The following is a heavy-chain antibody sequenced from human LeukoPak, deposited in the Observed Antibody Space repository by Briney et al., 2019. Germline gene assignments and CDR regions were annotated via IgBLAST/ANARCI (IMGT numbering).Heavy chain of an antibody. CDR1: GFTFSSYA. Sequence: GGSLRLSCAASGFTFSSYAMSWVRQAPGKGLEWVSAISGSGGSTYYANSVKGRFTISRDNSMNTLYLQMNSLRAEDTAVYYCAKDSKPFSYSGYWGQGTLVTVSS. V-gene: IGHV3-23*01. J-gene: IGHJ4*02. CDR2: ISGSGGST. D-gene: IGHD2-21*01. CDR3: AKDSKPFSYSGY.